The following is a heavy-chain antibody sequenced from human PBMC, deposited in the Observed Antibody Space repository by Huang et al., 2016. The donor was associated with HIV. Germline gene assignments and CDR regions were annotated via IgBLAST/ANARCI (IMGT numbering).Heavy chain of an antibody. CDR1: GGSFSGYY. CDR2: INVSGST. D-gene: IGHD6-13*01. J-gene: IGHJ2*01. Sequence: QVQLQQWGAGLLKPSETLSLTCAVYGGSFSGYYWSWIRQPPGKGLEWIGEINVSGSTNYNPALKSRVTTSVETSKNQFSLRLRSVTAADTAVYYCARARSGIAAAVYWYFDLWGRGTLVTVSS. V-gene: IGHV4-34*01. CDR3: ARARSGIAAAVYWYFDL.